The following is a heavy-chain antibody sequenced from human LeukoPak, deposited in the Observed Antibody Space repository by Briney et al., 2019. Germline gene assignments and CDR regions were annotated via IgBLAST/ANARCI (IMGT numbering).Heavy chain of an antibody. Sequence: GGSLRLSCAVSGFTFSSYGMYWVRQAPGKGLEWVAVISYDGSNKYYADSVKGRFTISRDNYKNTLYLQMNSLRAEDTAVFYCEKGQRYYYDNSGYYSDYFDYWGQGTLVTVSS. CDR3: EKGQRYYYDNSGYYSDYFDY. V-gene: IGHV3-30*18. CDR1: GFTFSSYG. D-gene: IGHD3-22*01. CDR2: ISYDGSNK. J-gene: IGHJ4*02.